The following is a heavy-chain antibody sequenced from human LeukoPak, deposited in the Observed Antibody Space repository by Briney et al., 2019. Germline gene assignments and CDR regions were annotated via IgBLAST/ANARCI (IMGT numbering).Heavy chain of an antibody. D-gene: IGHD2-2*01. V-gene: IGHV4-61*02. J-gene: IGHJ4*02. Sequence: SQTLSLTCTVSGGSISSGSYYWSWIRQPAGKGLEWIGRIYTCGSTNYNPSLKSRVTISVDTSKNQFSLKLSSVTAADTAVYYCARAPVRGYQLLFGFDYWGQGTLVTVSS. CDR1: GGSISSGSYY. CDR3: ARAPVRGYQLLFGFDY. CDR2: IYTCGST.